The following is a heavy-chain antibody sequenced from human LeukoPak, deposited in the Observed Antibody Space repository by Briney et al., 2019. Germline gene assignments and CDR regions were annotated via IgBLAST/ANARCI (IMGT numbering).Heavy chain of an antibody. CDR2: IYYSGST. D-gene: IGHD2-2*01. CDR3: ARRGSSTSRYFDY. Sequence: SETLSLTCTVSGGSISSYYWSWIRQPPGKGLEWIGYIYYSGSTNYNPSLKSRVTISVDTSKNQFSLKLSSVTAADTAVYYCARRGSSTSRYFDYWGQGTLVTVSS. V-gene: IGHV4-59*12. CDR1: GGSISSYY. J-gene: IGHJ4*02.